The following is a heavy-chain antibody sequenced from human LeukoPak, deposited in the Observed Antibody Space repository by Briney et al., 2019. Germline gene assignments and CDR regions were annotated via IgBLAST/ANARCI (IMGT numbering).Heavy chain of an antibody. CDR3: AKDSNPAGYYYMDV. CDR2: IWYDGSNK. D-gene: IGHD1-14*01. CDR1: GFTFSTYG. Sequence: GGSLRPSCAASGFTFSTYGMYWVRQAPGKGLDWVAVIWYDGSNKYYADSVKGRFTISRDNSKNTLYLQMSSLRAEDTAVYYCAKDSNPAGYYYMDVWGKGTTVTVSS. V-gene: IGHV3-33*06. J-gene: IGHJ6*03.